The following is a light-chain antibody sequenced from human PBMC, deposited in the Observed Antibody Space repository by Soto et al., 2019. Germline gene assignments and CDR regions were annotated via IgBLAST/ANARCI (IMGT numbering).Light chain of an antibody. CDR3: QQYGSSLSVA. CDR2: GAS. J-gene: IGKJ1*01. CDR1: QSVSSSY. Sequence: EIVLTPSPGTLSLSPGERATLSCRASQSVSSSYLAWYQQKPGQAPRLLIYGASSRATGIPDRFSGSGAGTDFTLTISRLEPEDFAVYYCQQYGSSLSVAFGQGTKVDI. V-gene: IGKV3-20*01.